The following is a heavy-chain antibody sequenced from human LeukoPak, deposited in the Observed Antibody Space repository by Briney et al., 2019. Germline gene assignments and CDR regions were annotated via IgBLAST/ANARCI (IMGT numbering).Heavy chain of an antibody. CDR1: GGSFSGYY. J-gene: IGHJ6*02. CDR2: IYHSGST. V-gene: IGHV4-34*01. CDR3: ASRIAAAGYYYYYYAMDV. D-gene: IGHD6-13*01. Sequence: SETLSLTCAVYGGSFSGYYWSWIRQPPGKGLEWIGEIYHSGSTTYNPSLKSRVTISLDTSKNQFSLKMNSVTAADTAVYYCASRIAAAGYYYYYYAMDVWGQGTTVTVS.